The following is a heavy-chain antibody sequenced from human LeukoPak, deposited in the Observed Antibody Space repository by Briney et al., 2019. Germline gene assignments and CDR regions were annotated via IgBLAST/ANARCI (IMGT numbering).Heavy chain of an antibody. V-gene: IGHV4-34*01. Sequence: SETLSLTCAVYGGSFSGYYWSWIRQPPGKGLEWIGEINHSGSTNFNPSLKSRVTISLDTSENRFSLKLSSVTAADTAVYYCARRWPYCSGGSCYWYFDLWGRGTLVTVSS. D-gene: IGHD2-15*01. J-gene: IGHJ2*01. CDR3: ARRWPYCSGGSCYWYFDL. CDR2: INHSGST. CDR1: GGSFSGYY.